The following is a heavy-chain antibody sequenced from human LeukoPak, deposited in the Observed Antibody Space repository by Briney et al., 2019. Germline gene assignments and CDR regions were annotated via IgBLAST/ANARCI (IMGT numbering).Heavy chain of an antibody. CDR2: IYSGGST. CDR1: GFTVSSNY. D-gene: IGHD4-17*01. J-gene: IGHJ4*02. V-gene: IGHV3-53*01. Sequence: AGGSLRLSCAASGFTVSSNYMSWVRQAPGEGLEWVSVIYSGGSTYYADSVKGRFTISRDNSKNTLYLQMNSLRAEDTAVYYCARVPTTVTTVYFDYWGQGTLVTVSS. CDR3: ARVPTTVTTVYFDY.